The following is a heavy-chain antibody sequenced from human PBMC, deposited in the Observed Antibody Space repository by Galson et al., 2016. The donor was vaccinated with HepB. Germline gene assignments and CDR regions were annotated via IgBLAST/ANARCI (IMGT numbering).Heavy chain of an antibody. D-gene: IGHD7-27*01. J-gene: IGHJ4*02. Sequence: SVKVSCKASGYTFTNDYMHWVRQAPGQGLEWMGIINPSGSSTNYAPKFQGRVTMTRDTSTSTVYMELRSLRSDDTAVYYCAREGGTGDLYFDYWGQGTLVTVSS. CDR3: AREGGTGDLYFDY. CDR2: INPSGSST. V-gene: IGHV1-46*01. CDR1: GYTFTNDY.